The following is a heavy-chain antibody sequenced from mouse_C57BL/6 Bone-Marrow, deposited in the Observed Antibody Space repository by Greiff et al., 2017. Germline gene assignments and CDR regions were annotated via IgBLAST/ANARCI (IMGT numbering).Heavy chain of an antibody. Sequence: QVHVKQPGTELVKPGASVKLSCKASGYTFTSYWMHWVKQRPGQGLEWIGNINPSNGGTNYNEKFKSKATLTVDKSSSTAYMQLSSLTSEDSAVYYCAGGWLLRYFDVWGTGTTVTVSS. CDR3: AGGWLLRYFDV. J-gene: IGHJ1*03. V-gene: IGHV1-53*01. CDR2: INPSNGGT. D-gene: IGHD2-3*01. CDR1: GYTFTSYW.